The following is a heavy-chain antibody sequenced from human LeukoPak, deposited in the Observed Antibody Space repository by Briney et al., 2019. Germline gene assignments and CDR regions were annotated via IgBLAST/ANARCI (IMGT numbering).Heavy chain of an antibody. CDR1: GASISSYY. CDR2: IYYSGST. D-gene: IGHD4-17*01. J-gene: IGHJ3*02. CDR3: ARAGPYGDVAFDI. Sequence: PSETLSLTCTVSGASISSYYWSWIRQPPGKGLEWIGYIYYSGSTNYNPSLKSRVTISVDTSKNQFSLKLSSVTAADTAVYYCARAGPYGDVAFDIWGQGTMVTVSS. V-gene: IGHV4-59*01.